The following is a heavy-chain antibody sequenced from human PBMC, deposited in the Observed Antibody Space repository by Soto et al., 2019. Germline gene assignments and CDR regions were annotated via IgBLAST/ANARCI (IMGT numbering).Heavy chain of an antibody. Sequence: GESLKISCKGSGYNFAGYWIAWVRQMPGKGLELMRIIYPSDSDTRYRPSFQGQVTISADKSISSAYLQWSSLRASDTAMYYCARGGVSTRTFDYWGQGTPVTVSS. CDR2: IYPSDSDT. D-gene: IGHD3-3*01. CDR3: ARGGVSTRTFDY. V-gene: IGHV5-51*01. J-gene: IGHJ4*02. CDR1: GYNFAGYW.